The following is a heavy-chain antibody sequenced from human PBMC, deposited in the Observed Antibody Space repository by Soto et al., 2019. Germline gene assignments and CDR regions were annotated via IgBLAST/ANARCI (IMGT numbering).Heavy chain of an antibody. CDR3: ARGVHYFDD. Sequence: QVQLVESGGGVVQPGRSLRLSCAASGFTFNRYGMHWVRQAPGKGLEWVAVIWYDGSSEYYADSVKGRFTISRDNSKNTPLLQMKSVRGKGTAEYYCARGVHYFDDWGQGTLVTVSS. J-gene: IGHJ4*02. CDR2: IWYDGSSE. V-gene: IGHV3-33*01. CDR1: GFTFNRYG.